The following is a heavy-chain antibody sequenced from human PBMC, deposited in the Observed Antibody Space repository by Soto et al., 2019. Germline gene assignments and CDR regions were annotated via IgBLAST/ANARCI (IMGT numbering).Heavy chain of an antibody. J-gene: IGHJ4*02. CDR1: GGSFSGYY. CDR2: INHSGST. V-gene: IGHV4-34*01. Sequence: PSETLSLTCAVYGGSFSGYYWSWIRQPPGKGLEWIGEINHSGSTNYNPSLKSRVTISVDTSKNQFSLKLSSVTAADTAVYYCARGTTYYDFWSGYYTGFGYWGQGTLVPVSS. D-gene: IGHD3-3*01. CDR3: ARGTTYYDFWSGYYTGFGY.